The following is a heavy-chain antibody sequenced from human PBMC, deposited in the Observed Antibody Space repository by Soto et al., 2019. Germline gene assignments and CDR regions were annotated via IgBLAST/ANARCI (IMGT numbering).Heavy chain of an antibody. CDR3: AAITGGWY. D-gene: IGHD5-12*01. CDR1: GGSFSGYY. CDR2: INHSGST. J-gene: IGHJ4*02. V-gene: IGHV4-34*01. Sequence: QVQLQQWGAGLLKPSETLSLTCAVYGGSFSGYYWSWIRQPPGKGLEWIGEINHSGSTNYNPSLKSRVTISVDTSKNQFSLKLSSVTAADTAVYYCAAITGGWYWGQGTLVTVSS.